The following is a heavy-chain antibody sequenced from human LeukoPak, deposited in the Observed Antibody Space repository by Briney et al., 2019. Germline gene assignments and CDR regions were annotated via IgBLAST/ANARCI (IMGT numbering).Heavy chain of an antibody. V-gene: IGHV1-2*04. CDR1: GYTFTGYY. D-gene: IGHD5-24*01. CDR2: INPNSGGT. J-gene: IGHJ4*02. Sequence: ASVKVSFKASGYTFTGYYMHWVRQAPGQGLEWMGWINPNSGGTNYAQKFQGWVTMTRDTSISTAYMELSRLRSDDTAVYYCARGRRDGYNWGFDYWGQGTLVTVSS. CDR3: ARGRRDGYNWGFDY.